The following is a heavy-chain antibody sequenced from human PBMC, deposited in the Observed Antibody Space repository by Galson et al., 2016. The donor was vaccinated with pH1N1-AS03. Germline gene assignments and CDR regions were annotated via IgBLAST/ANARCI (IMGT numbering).Heavy chain of an antibody. Sequence: SLRLSCAASGFTFSSHGMHWVRQTPGKGLEWVAVIWHDGSGKYYADSVKGRFTISRDNSKNTLYLQMNSLRAEDTAVYYCVRDRQYYLYIWGTYRYDWYFDRWGRGTLVTVSS. CDR2: IWHDGSGK. J-gene: IGHJ2*01. D-gene: IGHD3-16*02. V-gene: IGHV3-33*01. CDR3: VRDRQYYLYIWGTYRYDWYFDR. CDR1: GFTFSSHG.